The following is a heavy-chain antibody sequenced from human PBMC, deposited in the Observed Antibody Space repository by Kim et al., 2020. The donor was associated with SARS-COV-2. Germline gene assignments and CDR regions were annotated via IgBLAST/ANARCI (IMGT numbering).Heavy chain of an antibody. D-gene: IGHD5-18*01. CDR3: AKAIGGYNYGYYFDY. V-gene: IGHV3-30*02. Sequence: ADSVKCRFTISRDNSKNTLYLRMNSLRAEDTAVYYCAKAIGGYNYGYYFDYWGQGTLVTVSS. J-gene: IGHJ4*02.